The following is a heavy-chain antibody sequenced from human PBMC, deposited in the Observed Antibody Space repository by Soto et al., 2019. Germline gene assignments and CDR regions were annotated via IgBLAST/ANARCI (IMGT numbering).Heavy chain of an antibody. CDR3: VRTGYGYDPFDY. CDR1: GFSLPNSGVG. D-gene: IGHD5-18*01. CDR2: TFRNDDE. J-gene: IGHJ4*02. Sequence: SGPTLVNPTQTLTLTCTFCGFSLPNSGVGVGWIRELAGKALEGRAVTFRNDDERYRPSLTSRLTISKDTSKNQVVLTMTNMDPVDTATYYCVRTGYGYDPFDYWGQGTLVTVSS. V-gene: IGHV2-5*01.